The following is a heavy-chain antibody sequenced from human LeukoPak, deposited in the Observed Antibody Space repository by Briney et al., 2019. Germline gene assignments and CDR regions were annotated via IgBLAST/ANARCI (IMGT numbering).Heavy chain of an antibody. CDR2: IYPGDSYT. CDR3: ARHPYDSSGYWFDY. J-gene: IGHJ4*02. Sequence: IIYPGDSYTRYSPSFQGQVTISADKSITTAYLQWSSLKASDTAMYYCARHPYDSSGYWFDYWGQGTLVTVSS. V-gene: IGHV5-51*01. D-gene: IGHD3-22*01.